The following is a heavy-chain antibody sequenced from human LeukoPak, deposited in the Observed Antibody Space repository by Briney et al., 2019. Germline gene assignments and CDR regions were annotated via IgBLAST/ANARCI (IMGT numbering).Heavy chain of an antibody. D-gene: IGHD2/OR15-2a*01. CDR3: ARNFDY. Sequence: GGSLRLSCAASGFTFTSYTMNWVRQAPGKGLEWVSYITSSSSTIYYADSVKGRFTTSRDNAENSLYLQMNSLRAEDTAVYYCARNFDYWGQGTLVTVSS. CDR2: ITSSSSTI. J-gene: IGHJ4*02. V-gene: IGHV3-48*01. CDR1: GFTFTSYT.